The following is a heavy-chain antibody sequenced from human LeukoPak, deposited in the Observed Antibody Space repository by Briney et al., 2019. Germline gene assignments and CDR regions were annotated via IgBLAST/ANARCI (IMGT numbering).Heavy chain of an antibody. V-gene: IGHV1-18*01. CDR2: ISAYNGNT. Sequence: GASVKVSCKASGYTFTSYGISWVRQAPGQGLERMGWISAYNGNTNYAQKLQGRVTMTTDTSTSTAYMELRSLRSDDTAVYYCARDSGGYDSSGYAAWGLFDYWGQGTLVTVSS. CDR3: ARDSGGYDSSGYAAWGLFDY. D-gene: IGHD3-22*01. CDR1: GYTFTSYG. J-gene: IGHJ4*02.